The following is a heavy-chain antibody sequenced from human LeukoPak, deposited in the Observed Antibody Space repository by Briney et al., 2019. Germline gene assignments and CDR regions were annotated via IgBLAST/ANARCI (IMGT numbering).Heavy chain of an antibody. CDR3: ARVRSSGGWRSGAFDI. CDR2: IYYSGST. J-gene: IGHJ3*02. CDR1: GGSISSYY. Sequence: SETLSLTCTVSGGSISSYYWSWVRQPPGEGLEWIGYIYYSGSTTYNPSLKSRVTISVDTSKNQFSLKLSSVTAADTAVYYCARVRSSGGWRSGAFDIWGQGTMVTVSS. D-gene: IGHD6-19*01. V-gene: IGHV4-59*01.